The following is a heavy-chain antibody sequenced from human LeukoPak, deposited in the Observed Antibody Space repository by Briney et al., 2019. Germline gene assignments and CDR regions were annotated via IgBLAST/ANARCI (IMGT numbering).Heavy chain of an antibody. V-gene: IGHV4-34*01. CDR1: GGSFSGYY. CDR3: ARGGLGVYYYYGMDV. J-gene: IGHJ6*02. D-gene: IGHD3-16*01. Sequence: PSETLSLTCAVYGGSFSGYYWSWIRQPPGKGLEWIGDINHSGSTSYNPSLKSRVTILVDTSKKQFSLKLSSVTAADTAVYYCARGGLGVYYYYGMDVWGQGTTVTVSS. CDR2: INHSGST.